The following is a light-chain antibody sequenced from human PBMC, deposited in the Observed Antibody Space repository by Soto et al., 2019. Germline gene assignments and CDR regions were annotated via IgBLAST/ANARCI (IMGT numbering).Light chain of an antibody. V-gene: IGKV1-8*01. CDR3: QQYYSYPRT. J-gene: IGKJ1*01. Sequence: AIRMTQSPSSFSASTGDRVTITCRASQDINTYLAWYQQKPGKAPKLLIYSASTLQSGVPSRFSGSGSGTDFTLTISCLQSEDFATYYCQQYYSYPRTFGQGTKVDIK. CDR2: SAS. CDR1: QDINTY.